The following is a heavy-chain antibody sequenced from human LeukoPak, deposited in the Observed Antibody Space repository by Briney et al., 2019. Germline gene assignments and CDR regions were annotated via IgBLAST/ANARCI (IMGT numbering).Heavy chain of an antibody. CDR2: LSYSGNT. CDR1: GASINSNDYY. D-gene: IGHD1-26*01. J-gene: IGHJ4*02. V-gene: IGHV4-39*01. Sequence: SETLSLTCSVSGASINSNDYYWDWIRQPPGKGLEWIGALSYSGNTHYNPSLKSRVTISGDTSKSQFSLRLTSVFAADTALYFCARRTSHPVGAIDCWGRGTLVTVAS. CDR3: ARRTSHPVGAIDC.